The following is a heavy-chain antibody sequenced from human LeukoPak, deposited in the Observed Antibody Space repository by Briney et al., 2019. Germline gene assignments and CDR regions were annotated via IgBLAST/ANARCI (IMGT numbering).Heavy chain of an antibody. CDR2: ISCDGSNK. CDR1: GFTFSSYA. Sequence: GGSLRLSCAASGFTFSSYAMHWVRQAPGKGLEWVAVISCDGSNKYYADSVKGRFTISRDNSKNTLYLQMNSLRAEDTAVYYCARASLAPYYYDSSGFLDYWGQGTLVTVSS. D-gene: IGHD3-22*01. J-gene: IGHJ4*02. V-gene: IGHV3-30-3*01. CDR3: ARASLAPYYYDSSGFLDY.